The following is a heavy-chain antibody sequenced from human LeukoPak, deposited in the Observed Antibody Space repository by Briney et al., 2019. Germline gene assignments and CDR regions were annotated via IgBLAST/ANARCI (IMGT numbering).Heavy chain of an antibody. CDR3: ARLRGYSYGKLDY. V-gene: IGHV3-7*01. J-gene: IGHJ4*02. Sequence: GGSLRLSCAASGFTFSSYWMSWVRQAPGKRLEWVANIKQDGSEKYYVDSVKGRFTISRDNAKNSLYLQMNSLRAEDTAVYYCARLRGYSYGKLDYWGQGTLVTVSS. D-gene: IGHD5-18*01. CDR2: IKQDGSEK. CDR1: GFTFSSYW.